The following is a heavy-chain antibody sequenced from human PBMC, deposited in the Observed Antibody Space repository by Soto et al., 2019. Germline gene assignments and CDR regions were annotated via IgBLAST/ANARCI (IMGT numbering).Heavy chain of an antibody. J-gene: IGHJ6*02. CDR1: GFAFSSYE. CDR2: ITSSGSPI. Sequence: HPGGSLRLSCAASGFAFSSYEMNWVRQAPGKGMEWLSYITSSGSPIYYADSVKGRFTISRDNAKNSLYLQMNGLRAEDTAVYYCARSGYFDSGGYPYYYYGMDVWGQGTTVTVSS. CDR3: ARSGYFDSGGYPYYYYGMDV. D-gene: IGHD3-22*01. V-gene: IGHV3-48*03.